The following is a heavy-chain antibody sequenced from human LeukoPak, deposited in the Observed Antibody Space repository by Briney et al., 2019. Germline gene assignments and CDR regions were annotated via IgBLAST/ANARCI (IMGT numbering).Heavy chain of an antibody. CDR3: ARGPILITGTTPYYMDV. CDR2: MNPNSGNT. J-gene: IGHJ6*03. D-gene: IGHD1-20*01. Sequence: GASVKVSCKASGYTFTSYDINWVRQATGQGLEWMGWMNPNSGNTGYAQKFQGRVTMTRNTSISTAYTELSSLRSEDTAVYYCARGPILITGTTPYYMDVWGKGTTVTISS. CDR1: GYTFTSYD. V-gene: IGHV1-8*01.